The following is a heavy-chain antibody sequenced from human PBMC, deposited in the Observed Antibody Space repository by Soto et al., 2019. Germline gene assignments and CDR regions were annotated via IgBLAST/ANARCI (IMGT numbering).Heavy chain of an antibody. CDR2: MSYDETKK. CDR3: AKDRRDGDFMHILVVDF. CDR1: XXSLSSYA. J-gene: IGHJ4*02. V-gene: IGHV3-30*18. D-gene: IGHD2-15*01. Sequence: QVQLVESGGGVVQPGGSLRLSCATSXXSLSSYAMHWVRQAPGKGLEWVALMSYDETKKYYADSVKGRFTISRDTSKNTLFLQMNNLRVEDTAVYYCAKDRRDGDFMHILVVDFWGQGALVTVSS.